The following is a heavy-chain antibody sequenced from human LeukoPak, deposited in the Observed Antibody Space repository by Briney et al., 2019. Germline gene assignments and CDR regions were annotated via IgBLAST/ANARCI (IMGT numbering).Heavy chain of an antibody. CDR3: AKDLSHSSGWYNY. V-gene: IGHV3-23*01. D-gene: IGHD6-19*01. J-gene: IGHJ4*02. CDR2: ISGSGGST. Sequence: GGSLRLSCAASGFTFSSHAMSWVRQAREKGLEWVSSISGSGGSTYYADSVKGRFTISRDNSRNTLHLQMSSLRDEDTAVYYCAKDLSHSSGWYNYWGQGTLVTVSS. CDR1: GFTFSSHA.